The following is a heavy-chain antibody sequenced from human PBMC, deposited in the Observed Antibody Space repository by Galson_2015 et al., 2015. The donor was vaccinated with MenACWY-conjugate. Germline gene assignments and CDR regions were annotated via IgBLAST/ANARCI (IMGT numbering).Heavy chain of an antibody. D-gene: IGHD6-19*01. J-gene: IGHJ1*01. CDR3: AKAEAVEYFQH. Sequence: SLRLSCAASGSTFSSYAMSWVRQAPGKGLEWVSVISGSGGSTYYADSVKGRFTISRDNSKNTLYLQMNSLRAEDTAVYYCAKAEAVEYFQHWGQGTLVTVSS. CDR1: GSTFSSYA. CDR2: ISGSGGST. V-gene: IGHV3-23*01.